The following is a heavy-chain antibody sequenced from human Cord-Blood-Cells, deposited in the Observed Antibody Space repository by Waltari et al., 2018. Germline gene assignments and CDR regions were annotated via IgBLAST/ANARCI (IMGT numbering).Heavy chain of an antibody. D-gene: IGHD6-19*01. Sequence: QITLKESGTTLVNPPQTLTLTCTIPGFSPSTSGVGVGWIRQPPGKALEWLALIYWNDDKRYSPSLKSRLTITKDTSKNQVVLTMTNMDPVDTATYYCAHTSQYSSGWYFDYWGQGTLVTVSS. J-gene: IGHJ4*02. CDR2: IYWNDDK. CDR3: AHTSQYSSGWYFDY. V-gene: IGHV2-5*01. CDR1: GFSPSTSGVG.